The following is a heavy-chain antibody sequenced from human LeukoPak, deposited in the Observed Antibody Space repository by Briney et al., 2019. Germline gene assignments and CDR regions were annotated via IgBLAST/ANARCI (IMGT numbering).Heavy chain of an antibody. CDR2: INTGGSST. Sequence: GGSLRLSCAASGFTFSSYWMHWVRQAAGKGLVWVSRINTGGSSTVYADSVTGRFTISRDNTKNTLYLQMNSLRAEDTAVYYCARNDSAGRYYWGQGTLVTVSS. CDR3: ARNDSAGRYY. J-gene: IGHJ4*02. D-gene: IGHD3-16*01. V-gene: IGHV3-74*01. CDR1: GFTFSSYW.